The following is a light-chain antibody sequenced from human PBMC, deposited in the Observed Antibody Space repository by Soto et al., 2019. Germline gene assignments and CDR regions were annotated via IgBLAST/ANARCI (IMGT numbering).Light chain of an antibody. Sequence: QSVLTQPPSASGSPGQSVAISCTGTSSDVGGYNYVSWYQQHPGKAPKLMIYEVNRRPSGVPDRFSGSKSGNTASLTVSGLQAEDEADYYCSSYAYSSNVFGTGTKVTGL. CDR2: EVN. V-gene: IGLV2-8*01. CDR1: SSDVGGYNY. CDR3: SSYAYSSNV. J-gene: IGLJ1*01.